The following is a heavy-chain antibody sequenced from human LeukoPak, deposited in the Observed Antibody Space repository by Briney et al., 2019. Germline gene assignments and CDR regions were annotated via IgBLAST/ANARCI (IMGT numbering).Heavy chain of an antibody. D-gene: IGHD2-2*01. CDR3: ARAAVPAAKNDAFDI. Sequence: SVKVSCKASGGTFSSYVICWVRQAPGQGLEWTGRILPIFGIANYAQKFQSRVTITADKSASTDYMELSSLRSEDTAVYYCARAAVPAAKNDAFDIWGQGTMVTVSS. V-gene: IGHV1-69*04. CDR1: GGTFSSYV. CDR2: ILPIFGIA. J-gene: IGHJ3*02.